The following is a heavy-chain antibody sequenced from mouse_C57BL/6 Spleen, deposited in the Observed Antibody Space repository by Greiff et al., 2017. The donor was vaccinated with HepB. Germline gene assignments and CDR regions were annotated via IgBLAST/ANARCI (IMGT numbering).Heavy chain of an antibody. CDR1: GYTFTSYW. Sequence: QVQLQQPGAELVRPGSSVKLSCKASGYTFTSYWMHWVKQRPIQGLEWIGNIDPSDSETHYNQKFKDKATLTVAKSSSTAYMQLSSLTSEDSAVYYCARREGNSYYAMDYWGQGTSVTVSS. CDR3: ARREGNSYYAMDY. D-gene: IGHD2-1*01. CDR2: IDPSDSET. V-gene: IGHV1-52*01. J-gene: IGHJ4*01.